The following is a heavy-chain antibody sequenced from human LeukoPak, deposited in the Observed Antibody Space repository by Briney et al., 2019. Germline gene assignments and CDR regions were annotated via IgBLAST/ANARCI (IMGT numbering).Heavy chain of an antibody. Sequence: PGGSLRLSCAASGFTVSSNYMSWVRQAPGKGLEWVSVIYSGGSTYYADSVKGRFTISRDNSKNTLYLQMNSLRAEDTAVYYCARDQYDSSGVYFDYWDQGTLVTVSS. CDR1: GFTVSSNY. V-gene: IGHV3-53*01. D-gene: IGHD3-22*01. CDR2: IYSGGST. CDR3: ARDQYDSSGVYFDY. J-gene: IGHJ4*02.